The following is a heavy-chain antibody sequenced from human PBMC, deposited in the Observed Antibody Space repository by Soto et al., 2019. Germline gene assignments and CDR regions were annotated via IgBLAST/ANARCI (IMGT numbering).Heavy chain of an antibody. CDR2: IHLSGRV. J-gene: IGHJ5*02. CDR1: GGPFSDYY. D-gene: IGHD1-26*01. Sequence: QVQLQQWCSGLLKPSETLSLTCAIYGGPFSDYYWHWIRQSPGKGLEWIGEIHLSGRVNFTPSLKSRTSLSMDTSRNQFFLTLRAVTAADTAVYFCARTPTRGASAWLDPWGRGHLVTVSS. CDR3: ARTPTRGASAWLDP. V-gene: IGHV4-34*01.